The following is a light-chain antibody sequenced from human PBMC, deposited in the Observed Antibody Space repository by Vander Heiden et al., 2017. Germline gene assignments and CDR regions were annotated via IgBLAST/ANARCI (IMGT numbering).Light chain of an antibody. V-gene: IGLV1-44*01. J-gene: IGLJ1*01. Sequence: QSVLTQPPSASGTPGQRVTISCSGSSSNIGSNTVNWYQQLPGTAPKLLIYTNNQRPSGVPDRFSGSKSGTSASLAIRGLQSEDEADYYCAAWDDSLNAHYVFGTGTKVTVL. CDR3: AAWDDSLNAHYV. CDR1: SSNIGSNT. CDR2: TNN.